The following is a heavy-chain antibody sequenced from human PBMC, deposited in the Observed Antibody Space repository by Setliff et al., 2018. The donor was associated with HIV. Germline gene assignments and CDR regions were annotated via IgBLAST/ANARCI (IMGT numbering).Heavy chain of an antibody. D-gene: IGHD3-22*01. CDR2: FHHSGSA. CDR3: ARQGAGYYYDSSDYYTGNGFDM. Sequence: PSETLSLTCAVSGYSISTAYYWAWIRQSPGKGLGWIGGFHHSGSAHYNPSLKSRVTISGQTSKNQFSLTLTSVTAADTAIYYCARQGAGYYYDSSDYYTGNGFDMWGQGTMVTVSS. V-gene: IGHV4-38-2*01. CDR1: GYSISTAYY. J-gene: IGHJ3*02.